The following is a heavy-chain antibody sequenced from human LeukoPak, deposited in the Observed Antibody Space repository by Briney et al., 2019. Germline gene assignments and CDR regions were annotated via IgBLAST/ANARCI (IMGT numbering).Heavy chain of an antibody. Sequence: GGSLRLSCAASGFSFSNYKMNWVRQAPGKGLEGVSHISSSSSTIYYADSVKGRFTISRDNAKNSLYLQMHSLRAEDTALYYCARDAVLRNIAAAGYFDYWGQGTLVTVSS. V-gene: IGHV3-48*01. CDR1: GFSFSNYK. J-gene: IGHJ4*02. D-gene: IGHD6-13*01. CDR2: ISSSSSTI. CDR3: ARDAVLRNIAAAGYFDY.